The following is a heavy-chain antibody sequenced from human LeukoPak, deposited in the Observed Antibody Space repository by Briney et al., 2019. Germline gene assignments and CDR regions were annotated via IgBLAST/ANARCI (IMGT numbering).Heavy chain of an antibody. D-gene: IGHD6-13*01. CDR1: GFTFSSYA. CDR2: ISGSGGST. V-gene: IGHV3-23*01. Sequence: GGSLRLSCAASGFTFSSYAMSWVRQAPGKGLEWVSGISGSGGSTYYADSVKGRFTISRDNSKNTLYLQMNSLRAEDTAVYYCAKDREPGIAAAGTVSDYWGQGTLVTVSS. J-gene: IGHJ4*02. CDR3: AKDREPGIAAAGTVSDY.